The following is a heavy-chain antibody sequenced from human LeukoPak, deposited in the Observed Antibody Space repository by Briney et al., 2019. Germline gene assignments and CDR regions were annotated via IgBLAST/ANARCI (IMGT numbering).Heavy chain of an antibody. V-gene: IGHV4-4*07. CDR3: ARGPGTVTGEALDI. CDR2: FYTSGLT. J-gene: IGHJ3*02. D-gene: IGHD4-17*01. CDR1: GGSISY. Sequence: PSETLSLTCTVSGGSISYWSWIRQPAGKGLEWIGRFYTSGLTNYNPSLKSRATMSIDTSKNQFSLELSSVTAADTAVYYCARGPGTVTGEALDIWGPGTMVTVSS.